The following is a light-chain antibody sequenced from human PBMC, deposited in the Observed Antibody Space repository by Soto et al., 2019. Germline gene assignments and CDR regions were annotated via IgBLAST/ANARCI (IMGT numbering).Light chain of an antibody. V-gene: IGLV1-44*01. CDR2: SND. J-gene: IGLJ2*01. CDR1: SPNIGSNA. Sequence: QSVLTQPPSVSGAPGETVTISCSGSSPNIGSNAVNWYQQVPATAPKLLIYSNDQRPSGVPDRFSASKSGTSASLAISGLQSEDEADYSCATWDDSLNGPVFGGGTKLTRP. CDR3: ATWDDSLNGPV.